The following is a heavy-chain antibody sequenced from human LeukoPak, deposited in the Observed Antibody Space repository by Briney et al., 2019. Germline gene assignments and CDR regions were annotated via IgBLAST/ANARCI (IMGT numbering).Heavy chain of an antibody. CDR3: GSRRTAMFGVIKGPIDY. D-gene: IGHD3-3*01. J-gene: IGHJ4*02. Sequence: PSETLSLTCAVYGGSFSGYYWSWIRQPPGKGLEWIGYIYYSGSTYYNPSLKSRVTISVDTSKNQFSLKLSSMTAADTAVYYCGSRRTAMFGVIKGPIDYWGQGTLVTVSS. V-gene: IGHV4-34*01. CDR1: GGSFSGYY. CDR2: IYYSGST.